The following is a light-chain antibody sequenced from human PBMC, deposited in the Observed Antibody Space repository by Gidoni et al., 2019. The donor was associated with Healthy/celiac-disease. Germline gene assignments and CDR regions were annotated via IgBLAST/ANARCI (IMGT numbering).Light chain of an antibody. J-gene: IGKJ1*01. V-gene: IGKV1-5*03. CDR1: QSISSW. CDR3: QQYNSYSWT. Sequence: PSTLSASVGDRVTITCRASQSISSWLAWYQQKPGKAPKLLIYKASSLESGVPSRFSGSGSGTEFTLTISSLQPDDFATYYCQQYNSYSWTFGQGTKVEIK. CDR2: KAS.